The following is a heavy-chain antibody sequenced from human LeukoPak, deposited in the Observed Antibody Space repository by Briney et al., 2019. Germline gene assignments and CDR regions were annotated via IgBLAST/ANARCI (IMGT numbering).Heavy chain of an antibody. CDR1: GGSISSYY. CDR3: ARQAFDGPFDY. V-gene: IGHV4-59*08. J-gene: IGHJ4*02. Sequence: SETLSLTCTVSGGSISSYYWSWIRQSPGKGLEWIGYIYYSGSTNYNPSLKSRVTISVDTSKNQFSLKLSSVTAADTAVYYCARQAFDGPFDYWGQGTLVTVSS. D-gene: IGHD3-9*01. CDR2: IYYSGST.